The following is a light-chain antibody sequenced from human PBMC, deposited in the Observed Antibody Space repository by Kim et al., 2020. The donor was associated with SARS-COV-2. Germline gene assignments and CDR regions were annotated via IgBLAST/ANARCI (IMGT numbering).Light chain of an antibody. CDR2: EVS. CDR1: QSLVHSNGNTY. Sequence: DIVMTQTPLSSPVALGQPASISCRSSQSLVHSNGNTYLSWFQQRPGQPPRLLIYEVSSRVSGVPDRFSGSGAGTDFTLTISRLEIEDVGFYYYCMQATHFPWTFGQGTKVDIK. CDR3: MQATHFPWT. J-gene: IGKJ1*01. V-gene: IGKV2-24*01.